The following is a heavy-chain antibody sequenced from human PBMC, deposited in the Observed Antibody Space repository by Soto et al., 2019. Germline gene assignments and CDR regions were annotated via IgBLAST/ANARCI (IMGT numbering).Heavy chain of an antibody. V-gene: IGHV3-7*01. D-gene: IGHD2-15*01. CDR2: MNQDGSER. CDR1: GFTFNNHW. CDR3: VRDHGVYCSGGSCYAY. J-gene: IGHJ4*02. Sequence: EVQLVESGGGLVQPGESLRLSCAASGFTFNNHWMSWVRQAPGKGLERVANMNQDGSERNYVDSVKGRFTISRDNAQNSLFLQMNSLRAEDTAIYYCVRDHGVYCSGGSCYAYWGQGTQVTVSS.